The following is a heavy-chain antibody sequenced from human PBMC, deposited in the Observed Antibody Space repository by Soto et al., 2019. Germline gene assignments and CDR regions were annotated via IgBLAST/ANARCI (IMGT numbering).Heavy chain of an antibody. Sequence: GASVKVSCKVSGYTLTELSMHWVRQAPGQGLEWMGIINLSGGSSTYAQKFQGRVTMTRDTSTNTVYMELSSLRSEDTAVYYCAPTIAAAVAFDIWGQGTMVTVSS. CDR1: GYTLTELS. V-gene: IGHV1-46*01. D-gene: IGHD6-13*01. CDR2: INLSGGSS. CDR3: APTIAAAVAFDI. J-gene: IGHJ3*02.